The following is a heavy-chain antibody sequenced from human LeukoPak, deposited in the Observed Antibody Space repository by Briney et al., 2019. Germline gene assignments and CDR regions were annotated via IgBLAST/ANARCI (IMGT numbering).Heavy chain of an antibody. D-gene: IGHD6-6*01. CDR1: GFTFSDYY. V-gene: IGHV3-11*01. CDR3: AKEEGASFSSSSFDY. CDR2: ISSSGTTI. Sequence: EPGGSLRLSCAASGFTFSDYYMSWIRQAPGKGLEWVSYISSSGTTIYYADSVKGRFTISRDNAKNSLYLQMNSLRAEDTALYYCAKEEGASFSSSSFDYWGQGTLVTVSS. J-gene: IGHJ4*02.